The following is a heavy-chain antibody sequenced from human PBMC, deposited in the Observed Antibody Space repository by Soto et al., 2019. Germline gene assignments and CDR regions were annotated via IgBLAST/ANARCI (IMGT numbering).Heavy chain of an antibody. D-gene: IGHD1-26*01. V-gene: IGHV1-69*06. CDR1: GGTFSSYA. J-gene: IGHJ4*02. CDR2: IIPIFSTA. Sequence: QVQLVQSGAEVKKPGSSVKVSCKASGGTFSSYAISWVRQAPGQGLEWMGGIIPIFSTANYTQKFQGRVTITADKSTSTAFMELSGLRSEDTDVYFCARDQALSGGFFDYWGQGTLVTVSS. CDR3: ARDQALSGGFFDY.